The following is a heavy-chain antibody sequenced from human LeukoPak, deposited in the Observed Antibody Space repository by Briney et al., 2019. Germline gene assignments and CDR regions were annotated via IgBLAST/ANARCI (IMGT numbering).Heavy chain of an antibody. CDR2: INHSGST. Sequence: SETLSLTCAVYGGSFSGYYWSWIRQPPGKGLEWIGEINHSGSTNYNPSLKSRVTISVDTSKNQFSLKLSSVTAADTAVYYCAASRSRRTGRYCSGGSRYSGVYFDYWGQGTLVTVSS. V-gene: IGHV4-34*01. CDR3: AASRSRRTGRYCSGGSRYSGVYFDY. D-gene: IGHD2-15*01. CDR1: GGSFSGYY. J-gene: IGHJ4*02.